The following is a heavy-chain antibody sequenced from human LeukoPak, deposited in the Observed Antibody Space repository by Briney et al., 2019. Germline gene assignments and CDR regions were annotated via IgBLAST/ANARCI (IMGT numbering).Heavy chain of an antibody. Sequence: GGSLRLSCAASGFTFDDHGMNWVRQAPGKGLEWVSGISWNGGSTFYADSVKGRFTISRDNAKNTLYLQMNSLTAEDTALYHCARDRSYGSFDFWGQGTLVTVSS. V-gene: IGHV3-20*01. CDR2: ISWNGGST. CDR1: GFTFDDHG. J-gene: IGHJ4*02. CDR3: ARDRSYGSFDF. D-gene: IGHD5-18*01.